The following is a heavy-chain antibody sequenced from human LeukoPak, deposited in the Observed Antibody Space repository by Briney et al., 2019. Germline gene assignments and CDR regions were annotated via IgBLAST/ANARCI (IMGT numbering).Heavy chain of an antibody. D-gene: IGHD2-2*01. CDR1: GYTFTGYG. V-gene: IGHV7-4-1*02. CDR2: INTNTGNP. J-gene: IGHJ4*02. CDR3: ARQGPGYCGSTRCYGVGH. Sequence: ASVKVSCKASGYTFTGYGISWVRQAPGQGLEWMGWINTNTGNPTYAQGFTGRFVFSLDTSVSTAYLQISSLKAEDTAVYYCARQGPGYCGSTRCYGVGHSGLGTLVTVSS.